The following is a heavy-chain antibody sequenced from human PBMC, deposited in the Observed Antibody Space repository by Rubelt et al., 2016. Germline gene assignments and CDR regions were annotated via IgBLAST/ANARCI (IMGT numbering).Heavy chain of an antibody. Sequence: EVQLVESGGTLVQPGGSLRLSCAGSGFAFNTFNMNWVRQAPGKGLEWISYISSTSTSVYYADSVKGRFTISRDNSKNTLSLQMNSLRAEDTSVYYCAKDSHKAAYFDYWGQGTLVTVSS. J-gene: IGHJ4*02. D-gene: IGHD6-25*01. CDR1: GFAFNTFN. V-gene: IGHV3-48*01. CDR3: AKDSHKAAYFDY. CDR2: ISSTSTSV.